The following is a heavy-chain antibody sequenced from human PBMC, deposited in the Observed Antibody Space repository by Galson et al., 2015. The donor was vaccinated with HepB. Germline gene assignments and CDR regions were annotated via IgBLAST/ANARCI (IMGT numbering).Heavy chain of an antibody. Sequence: SLRLSCAASGFTFSSYAMNWVRQAPGKGLEWVAVISYDGSNKYYADTVKGRFTISRDNSKNTLYLQMNSLRAEDTAVYYCARLIAAAGSTFDYWGQGTLVTVSS. CDR3: ARLIAAAGSTFDY. J-gene: IGHJ4*02. CDR1: GFTFSSYA. CDR2: ISYDGSNK. D-gene: IGHD6-13*01. V-gene: IGHV3-30-3*01.